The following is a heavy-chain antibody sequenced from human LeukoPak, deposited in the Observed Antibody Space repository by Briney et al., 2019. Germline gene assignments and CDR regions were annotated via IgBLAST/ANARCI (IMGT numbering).Heavy chain of an antibody. CDR1: GFTFSSYE. J-gene: IGHJ4*02. CDR3: ARGSGSLGY. Sequence: PGGSLRLSGAASGFTFSSYEMNWVRQAPGRGLEWVSYISFSGSTIYYADSVKGRFTIPRDNAKNSLYLQMSSLRAEDRAVYYCARGSGSLGYWGQGTLVTVSS. D-gene: IGHD1-26*01. V-gene: IGHV3-48*03. CDR2: ISFSGSTI.